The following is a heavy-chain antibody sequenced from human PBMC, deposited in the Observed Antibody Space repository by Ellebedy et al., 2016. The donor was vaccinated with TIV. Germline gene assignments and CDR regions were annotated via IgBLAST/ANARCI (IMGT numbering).Heavy chain of an antibody. J-gene: IGHJ4*02. CDR3: ARTLTYHYDSSDYYPFDY. CDR1: GGTFSSYG. Sequence: ASVKVSCKASGGTFSSYGINWVRQAPGQGLEWMGWITYNGKTKFAQKFQGRVTITRDTSASTAYMELSSLKSEDTAVYYCARTLTYHYDSSDYYPFDYWGQGTLVTVSS. V-gene: IGHV1-18*01. D-gene: IGHD3-22*01. CDR2: ITYNGKT.